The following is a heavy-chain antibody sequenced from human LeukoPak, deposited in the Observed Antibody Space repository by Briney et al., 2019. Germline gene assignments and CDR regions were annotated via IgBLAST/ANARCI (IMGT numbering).Heavy chain of an antibody. D-gene: IGHD2-15*01. CDR2: IYTSGTT. CDR3: ARAGCSGGSCYADY. V-gene: IGHV4-4*07. J-gene: IGHJ4*02. Sequence: SETLSLTCTVSGGSISSYFWSWIRQPAGKGLEWIGRIYTSGTTNYNTTLKSRLTMSVDTSKNQLSLRLSSVTAADTAVYYCARAGCSGGSCYADYWGQGTLVTVSS. CDR1: GGSISSYF.